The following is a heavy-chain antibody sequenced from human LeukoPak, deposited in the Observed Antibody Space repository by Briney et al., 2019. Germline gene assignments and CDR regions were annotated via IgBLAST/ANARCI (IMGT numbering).Heavy chain of an antibody. V-gene: IGHV3-23*01. CDR2: ISDSGGRT. J-gene: IGHJ4*02. D-gene: IGHD3-22*01. CDR3: AKRGVVIRVILVGFHKEAYYFDS. Sequence: PGRYLRLSCASPENTLSNDGMRCVRQAPGKRLEWVAGISDSGGRTNYADSVKGRFTISRDNPKNTLYLQMNSLRAEDTAVYFCAKRGVVIRVILVGFHKEAYYFDSWGQGALVTVSS. CDR1: ENTLSNDG.